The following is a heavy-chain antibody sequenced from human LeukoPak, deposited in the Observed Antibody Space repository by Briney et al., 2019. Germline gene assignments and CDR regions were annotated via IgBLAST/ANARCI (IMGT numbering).Heavy chain of an antibody. Sequence: SETLSLTCSVSGYSISSGYYWGWIRQPPGKGLGWIGCIHHSGTTHYTPSLKSRVTLSMDASKNQFSLRLSSVTAADTAVFYCARDFTDTTRPTYWGQGVLVTVSS. J-gene: IGHJ4*02. CDR2: IHHSGTT. V-gene: IGHV4-38-2*02. CDR1: GYSISSGYY. D-gene: IGHD2-15*01. CDR3: ARDFTDTTRPTY.